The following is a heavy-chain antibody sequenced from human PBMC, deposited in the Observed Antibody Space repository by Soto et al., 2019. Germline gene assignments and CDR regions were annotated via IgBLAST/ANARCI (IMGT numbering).Heavy chain of an antibody. CDR1: GGTFSSFS. CDR2: IIPIFGTA. J-gene: IGHJ4*02. V-gene: IGHV1-69*01. CDR3: ARDGGRHSGGIDY. D-gene: IGHD1-26*01. Sequence: QVQLVQPGAEVKKPGSSVKVSCKASGGTFSSFSINWVRQAPGQGLEWMGEIIPIFGTANYAQKFQGRVTMTADDSQSRAYRELSSPRYEDTAGYFCARDGGRHSGGIDYWGQGTLVTVSS.